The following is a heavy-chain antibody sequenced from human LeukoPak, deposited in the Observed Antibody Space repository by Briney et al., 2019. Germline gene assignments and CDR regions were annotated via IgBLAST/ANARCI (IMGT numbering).Heavy chain of an antibody. CDR1: GGSISSSSYY. D-gene: IGHD2-21*01. CDR2: IYYSGST. J-gene: IGHJ4*02. V-gene: IGHV4-39*07. Sequence: PSETLSLTRTVSGGSISSSSYYWGWIRQPPGKGLEWIGSIYYSGSTYYNPSLKSRVTISVDTSKNQFSLKLSSVTAADTAVYYCARDGGGPDYWGQGTLVTVSS. CDR3: ARDGGGPDY.